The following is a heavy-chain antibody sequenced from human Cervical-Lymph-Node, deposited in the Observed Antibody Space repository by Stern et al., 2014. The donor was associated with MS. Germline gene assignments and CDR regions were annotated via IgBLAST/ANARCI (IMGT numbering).Heavy chain of an antibody. CDR3: ASWGHDYSIGYYFDY. CDR2: IYTSGST. Sequence: QVQLVESGPGLVKPSQTLSLTCTVSGGSISSGSYYWSWIRQPAGKGLEWIGRIYTSGSTNYNPSLKSRVTISVDTSKNQFSLKLSFVTAADTAVYYCASWGHDYSIGYYFDYWGQGTLVTVSS. D-gene: IGHD4-11*01. J-gene: IGHJ4*02. V-gene: IGHV4-61*02. CDR1: GGSISSGSYY.